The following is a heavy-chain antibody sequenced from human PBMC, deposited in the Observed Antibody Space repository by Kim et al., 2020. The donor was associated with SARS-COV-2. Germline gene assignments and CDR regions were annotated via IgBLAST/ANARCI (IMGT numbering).Heavy chain of an antibody. D-gene: IGHD3-3*01. J-gene: IGHJ3*02. V-gene: IGHV3-9*01. Sequence: GYVDSVKGRFTISRDNSKNFLCLQMNSLRADDAALYYCLNEWVYGGNAVDIWGQGTMVSVSS. CDR3: LNEWVYGGNAVDI.